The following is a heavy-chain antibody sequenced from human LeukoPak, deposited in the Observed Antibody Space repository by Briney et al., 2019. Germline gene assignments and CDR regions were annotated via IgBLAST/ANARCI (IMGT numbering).Heavy chain of an antibody. CDR3: ARDPYSGSYGADYYYYMDV. CDR2: INWNGGST. D-gene: IGHD1-26*01. V-gene: IGHV3-20*04. CDR1: GFTFDDYG. J-gene: IGHJ6*03. Sequence: GGSLRLSCAASGFTFDDYGFSWVRQAPGKGLEWVSTINWNGGSTYYADSVKGRFTISRDNAKSSLYLQMNSLRAEDTAVYYCARDPYSGSYGADYYYYMDVWGKGTTVTISS.